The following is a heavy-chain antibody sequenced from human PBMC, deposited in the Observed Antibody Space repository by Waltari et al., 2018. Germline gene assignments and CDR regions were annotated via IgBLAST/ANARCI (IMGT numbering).Heavy chain of an antibody. CDR1: GSSISSVYY. V-gene: IGHV4-38-2*01. CDR3: ARGGGLLRGVSGYGYGMDV. J-gene: IGHJ6*02. D-gene: IGHD3-10*01. CDR2: INHSGLT. Sequence: QVQLQESGPRLVTPSETLSLTCAVSGSSISSVYYWDWIRQPPGKGLEWMGTINHSGLTYYNPSLKRRVTISVDTSKNHFALEMRSVTAADTAVYYCARGGGLLRGVSGYGYGMDVWGQGTTVTVSS.